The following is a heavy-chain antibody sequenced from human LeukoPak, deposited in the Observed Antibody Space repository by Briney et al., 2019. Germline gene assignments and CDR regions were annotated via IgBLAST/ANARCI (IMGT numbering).Heavy chain of an antibody. CDR1: GGSISSGGYY. CDR3: ARHYRASSMDYYYYGMDV. D-gene: IGHD2-2*01. V-gene: IGHV4-31*03. Sequence: PSQTLSLTCTVSGGSISSGGYYWSWIRQHPGKGLEWIGYIYYSGSTYYNPSLKSRVTISVDTSKNQFSLKLSSVTAADTAVYYCARHYRASSMDYYYYGMDVWGQGTTVTVSS. CDR2: IYYSGST. J-gene: IGHJ6*02.